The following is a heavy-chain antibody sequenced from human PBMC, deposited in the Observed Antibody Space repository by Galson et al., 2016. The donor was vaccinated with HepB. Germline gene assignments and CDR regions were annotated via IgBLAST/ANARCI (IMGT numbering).Heavy chain of an antibody. CDR1: GGSFSGYY. J-gene: IGHJ4*02. CDR2: VNHSGNP. V-gene: IGHV4-34*01. Sequence: SLTCAVYGGSFSGYYWSWIRQPPGKGLEWIGEVNHSGNPNYNPSLKSRVTISLDTSKNQFSLKLSSVTAADTAVYYCASGSSSWYGRYDYWGQGTLVTVSS. CDR3: ASGSSSWYGRYDY. D-gene: IGHD6-13*01.